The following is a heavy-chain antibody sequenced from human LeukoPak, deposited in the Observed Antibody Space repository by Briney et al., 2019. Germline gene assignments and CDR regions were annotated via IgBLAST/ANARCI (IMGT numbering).Heavy chain of an antibody. Sequence: PSQTLSLTCTVSGGSISSGGYYWSWIRQHPGKGLEWIGYIYYSGSTYYNPSLKSRVTISVDTSKNQFSLKLSSVTAADTAVYYCARVRITIFGVVSPYFDYWGQGTLVTVSS. V-gene: IGHV4-31*03. D-gene: IGHD3-3*01. J-gene: IGHJ4*02. CDR2: IYYSGST. CDR3: ARVRITIFGVVSPYFDY. CDR1: GGSISSGGYY.